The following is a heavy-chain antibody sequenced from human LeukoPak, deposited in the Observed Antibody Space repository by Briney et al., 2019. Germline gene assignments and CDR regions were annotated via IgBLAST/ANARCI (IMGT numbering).Heavy chain of an antibody. CDR2: INHSVST. Sequence: SETLSLTCAVYGGSFSGYYWSWIRQPPGKGLEWIGEINHSVSTNYNPSLKSRVTISVDTSKNQFSLKLSSVTAADTAVYYCARAQWLVDYWGQGTLVSVSS. D-gene: IGHD6-19*01. CDR1: GGSFSGYY. V-gene: IGHV4-34*01. CDR3: ARAQWLVDY. J-gene: IGHJ4*02.